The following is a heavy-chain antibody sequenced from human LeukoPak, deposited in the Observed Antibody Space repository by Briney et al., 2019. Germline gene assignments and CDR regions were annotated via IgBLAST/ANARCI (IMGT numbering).Heavy chain of an antibody. V-gene: IGHV4-59*08. Sequence: PSETLSLTCTFSGGSISSYYWSWIRQPPGKGLEWIGYIYYSGTTNYNPSLKSRVTISVDTSKNQFSLKLSSVTAADTAVYFCTRHMSYYYGMDVWGQGTTVTVSS. D-gene: IGHD3-10*02. CDR3: TRHMSYYYGMDV. CDR2: IYYSGTT. J-gene: IGHJ6*02. CDR1: GGSISSYY.